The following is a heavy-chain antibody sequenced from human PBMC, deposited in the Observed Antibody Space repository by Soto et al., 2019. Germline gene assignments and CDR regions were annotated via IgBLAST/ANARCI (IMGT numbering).Heavy chain of an antibody. CDR3: ARHAGGRYNWFDP. CDR2: IDPSDSYT. V-gene: IGHV5-10-1*01. D-gene: IGHD6-19*01. CDR1: GYSFTSYW. J-gene: IGHJ5*02. Sequence: PGESLKISCKGSGYSFTSYWISWVRQMPGKGLEWMGRIDPSDSYTNYSPSFQGHVTISADKSISTAYLQWSSLKASDTAMYYCARHAGGRYNWFDPWGQGNLVTVSA.